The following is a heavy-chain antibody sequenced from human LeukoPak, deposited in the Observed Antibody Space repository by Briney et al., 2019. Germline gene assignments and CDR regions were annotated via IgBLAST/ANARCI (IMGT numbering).Heavy chain of an antibody. V-gene: IGHV3-21*01. CDR1: GFTFSSYS. CDR3: ARADCSGGSCSYGMDV. J-gene: IGHJ6*02. Sequence: RGSLRLSCAASGFTFSSYSMNWVRQAPGKGLEWVSSISSSSSYIYYADSVKGRFTISRDNAKNSLYLQMNSLRAEDTAVYYCARADCSGGSCSYGMDVWGQGTTVTVSS. CDR2: ISSSSSYI. D-gene: IGHD2-15*01.